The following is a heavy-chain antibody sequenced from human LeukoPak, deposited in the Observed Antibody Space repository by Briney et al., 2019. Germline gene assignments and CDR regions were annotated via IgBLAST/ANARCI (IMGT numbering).Heavy chain of an antibody. V-gene: IGHV5-51*01. Sequence: GGSLKISWKGSGYRFSNYWIAWVRQMPGKGLEWMGIIYPGDSDTSYSPSFQGPVTTSADKSTSTAYLQWSSLKASDTAMYYCVRRGDSNNWTHFAYWGQGPLVTVSS. CDR3: VRRGDSNNWTHFAY. D-gene: IGHD1-1*01. J-gene: IGHJ4*02. CDR2: IYPGDSDT. CDR1: GYRFSNYW.